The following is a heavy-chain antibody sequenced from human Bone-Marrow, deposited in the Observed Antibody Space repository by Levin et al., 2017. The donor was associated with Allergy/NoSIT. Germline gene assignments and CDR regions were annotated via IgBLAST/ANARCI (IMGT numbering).Heavy chain of an antibody. D-gene: IGHD3-22*01. CDR3: ARIYDSSGYYSGVGVFDM. V-gene: IGHV3-7*01. J-gene: IGHJ3*02. CDR2: IKLDGSEK. CDR1: VFPFDAYW. Sequence: LSLTCAASVFPFDAYWMTWVRPAPGQGLEWVASIKLDGSEKNYVDSVRGRFTISRDNAQNSLYLQMNSLRREDTAVYYCARIYDSSGYYSGVGVFDMWGPGTTVIVSS.